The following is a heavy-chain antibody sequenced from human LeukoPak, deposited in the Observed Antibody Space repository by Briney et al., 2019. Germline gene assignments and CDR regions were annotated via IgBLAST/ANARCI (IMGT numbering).Heavy chain of an antibody. CDR3: ARFDLVVTADDAFDI. Sequence: SQSLSLTCTVSGPSMGSGGYGWDRIRQQAWKGLELFGYIYYSGSTYYNPSLKSRVTISVDTSKNQFSLKLSSVTAADTAVYYCARFDLVVTADDAFDIWGQGTMVTVSS. D-gene: IGHD2-21*02. CDR1: GPSMGSGGYG. V-gene: IGHV4-31*03. CDR2: IYYSGST. J-gene: IGHJ3*02.